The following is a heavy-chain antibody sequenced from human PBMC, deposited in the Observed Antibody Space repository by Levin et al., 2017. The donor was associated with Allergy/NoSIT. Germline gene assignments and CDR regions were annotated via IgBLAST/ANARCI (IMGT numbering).Heavy chain of an antibody. Sequence: ASVKVSCAASGFTFSNYAMTWVRQAPGKGLEWVSSISYSGGTTDYADSVKGRFTISRDNSKNTLYLQMNSLRAEDTAVYYCAKDVHYYDGSTYYNLRLTPPGVVYYFDYWGQGTLVTVSS. CDR1: GFTFSNYA. D-gene: IGHD3-22*01. CDR2: ISYSGGTT. V-gene: IGHV3-23*01. CDR3: AKDVHYYDGSTYYNLRLTPPGVVYYFDY. J-gene: IGHJ4*02.